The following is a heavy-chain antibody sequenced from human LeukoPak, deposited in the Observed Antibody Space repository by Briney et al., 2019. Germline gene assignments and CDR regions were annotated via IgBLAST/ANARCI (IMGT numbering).Heavy chain of an antibody. CDR1: GGSISSSSYY. Sequence: PSETLSLTCTVSGGSISSSSYYWSWIRQPPGKGLEWIGEINHSGSTNYNPSLKSRVTISVDTSKNQFSLKLSSVTAADTAVYYCARTNLRSGGYYYYYMDVWGKGTTVTVSS. J-gene: IGHJ6*03. CDR2: INHSGST. V-gene: IGHV4-39*07. D-gene: IGHD4-17*01. CDR3: ARTNLRSGGYYYYYMDV.